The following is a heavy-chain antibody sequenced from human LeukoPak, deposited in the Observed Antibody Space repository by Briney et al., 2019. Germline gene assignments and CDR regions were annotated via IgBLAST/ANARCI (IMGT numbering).Heavy chain of an antibody. D-gene: IGHD2-2*01. CDR2: IKNKTDGGTT. CDR1: GFTFSNAW. V-gene: IGHV3-15*01. CDR3: TTGYCSSTSCYGPYYYYGMDV. J-gene: IGHJ6*02. Sequence: GGSLRLSCAASGFTFSNAWMSWVRQAPGKGLEWVGRIKNKTDGGTTDYAAPVKGRFTISRDDSKNTLYVQMNSLKSEDTAVYYCTTGYCSSTSCYGPYYYYGMDVWGQGTTVTVSS.